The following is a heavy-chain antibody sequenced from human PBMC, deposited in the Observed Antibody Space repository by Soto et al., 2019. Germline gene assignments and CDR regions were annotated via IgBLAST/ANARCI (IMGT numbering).Heavy chain of an antibody. V-gene: IGHV2-5*02. CDR1: GFSLSTTGVG. CDR2: IYWDDDK. D-gene: IGHD3-9*01. CDR3: ARTSTYYDILTGYWGGYSIDY. J-gene: IGHJ4*02. Sequence: GSGPTPVNPTQTLTLTCTFSGFSLSTTGVGVGWIRQPPGKALEWLALIYWDDDKRYSPSLKSRLTITKDTSKNQVVLTMTNMDPVDTATYYCARTSTYYDILTGYWGGYSIDYWGQGTLVTVSS.